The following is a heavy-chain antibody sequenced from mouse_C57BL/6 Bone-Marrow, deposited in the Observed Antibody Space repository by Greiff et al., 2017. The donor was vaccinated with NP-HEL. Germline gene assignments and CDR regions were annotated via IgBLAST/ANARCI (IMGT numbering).Heavy chain of an antibody. D-gene: IGHD1-1*01. Sequence: VQLQQPGAELVKPGASVTMSCKASGYTFTSYWITWVKQRPGQGLEWIGDIYPGSGSTNYNEKFKSKATLTVDTSSSTAYMQLSSLTSEDSAVYYCAREGSYYGSSYWYFDVWGTGTTVTVSS. V-gene: IGHV1-55*01. CDR3: AREGSYYGSSYWYFDV. J-gene: IGHJ1*03. CDR2: IYPGSGST. CDR1: GYTFTSYW.